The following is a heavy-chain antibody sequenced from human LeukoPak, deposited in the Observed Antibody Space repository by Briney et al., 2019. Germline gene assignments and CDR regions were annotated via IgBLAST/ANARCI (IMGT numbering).Heavy chain of an antibody. J-gene: IGHJ4*02. V-gene: IGHV4-39*01. D-gene: IGHD3-3*01. CDR1: GGSISSSSYY. CDR2: IYYSGST. Sequence: SETLSLTCTVSGGSISSSSYYWGWIRQPPGKGLEWIGTIYYSGSTYYNPSLKSRVTISVDTSKNQFSLKLSSVTAADTAVYYCATQTPGLRFLEWPQSTPPYYFDYWGQGTLVTVSS. CDR3: ATQTPGLRFLEWPQSTPPYYFDY.